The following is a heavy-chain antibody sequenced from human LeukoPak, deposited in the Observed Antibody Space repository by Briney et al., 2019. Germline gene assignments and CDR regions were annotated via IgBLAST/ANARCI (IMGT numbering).Heavy chain of an antibody. V-gene: IGHV1-2*02. D-gene: IGHD5-18*01. CDR3: ARGGYSYGRSSYYFDY. Sequence: ASVKVSCKASGYTFTGYYMHWVRQAPGQGLEWMGWINPNSGGTNYAQKFQGRVTMTRDTSISTAYMELSRLRSDDTAVYYCARGGYSYGRSSYYFDYWGQGTLVTVSS. CDR2: INPNSGGT. J-gene: IGHJ4*02. CDR1: GYTFTGYY.